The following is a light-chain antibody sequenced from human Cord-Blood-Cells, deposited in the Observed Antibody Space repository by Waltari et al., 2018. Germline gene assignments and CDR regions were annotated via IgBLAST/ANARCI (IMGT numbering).Light chain of an antibody. CDR1: SSNLGSNY. CDR3: AAWDDSLSGRV. Sequence: QSVLTQPPSPSGTPGQRVTISCSGSSSNLGSNYVYRYQRLPGTAPKLLLYRNNQRPSGVPDRFSGSKSGTSASLAISGLRSEDEADYYCAAWDDSLSGRVFGGGTKLTVL. J-gene: IGLJ3*02. CDR2: RNN. V-gene: IGLV1-47*01.